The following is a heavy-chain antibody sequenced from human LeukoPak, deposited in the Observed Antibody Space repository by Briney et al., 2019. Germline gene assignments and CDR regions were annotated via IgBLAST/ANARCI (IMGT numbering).Heavy chain of an antibody. J-gene: IGHJ4*02. D-gene: IGHD6-13*01. CDR1: GGSISSSSYH. Sequence: PSETLSLTCNVSGGSISSSSYHWGWIRQPPGKGLEWIGSIYYSGNTYYNPSLKSRVTVSVDTSKNQFSLRLNSVTAADTAVYYCASLIAAAGAGWYFDYWGQGTLVTVSS. V-gene: IGHV4-39*01. CDR3: ASLIAAAGAGWYFDY. CDR2: IYYSGNT.